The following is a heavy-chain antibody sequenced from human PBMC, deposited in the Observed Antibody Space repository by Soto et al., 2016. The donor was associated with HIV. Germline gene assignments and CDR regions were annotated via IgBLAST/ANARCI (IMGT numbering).Heavy chain of an antibody. CDR3: SESLYVIPLAMNFMTT. CDR2: KPRWKSD. Sequence: EVQLVESGGGLVQPGGSLRLSCAVSGFTFSSYWMTWVRQAPGEGAGVGGQHKPRWKSDILCGLCEGPFTISRDNAKNSLSLQLSSLRAGXTAVYFXSESLYVIPLAMNFMTTWGQGNPGTTVSS. J-gene: IGHJ4*01. V-gene: IGHV3-7*01. CDR1: GFTFSSYW. D-gene: IGHD2-2*01.